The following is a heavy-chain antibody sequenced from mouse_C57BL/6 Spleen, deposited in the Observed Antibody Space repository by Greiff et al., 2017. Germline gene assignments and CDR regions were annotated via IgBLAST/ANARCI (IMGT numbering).Heavy chain of an antibody. D-gene: IGHD2-1*01. V-gene: IGHV5-4*03. CDR1: GFTFSSYA. Sequence: EVKLQESGGGLVKPGGSLKLSCAASGFTFSSYAMSWVRQTPEKRLEWVATISDGGSYTYYPDNVKGRFTISRDNAKNNLYLQMSHLKSEDTAMXYCARGDYGNYERYFDVWGTGTTVTVSS. CDR2: ISDGGSYT. CDR3: ARGDYGNYERYFDV. J-gene: IGHJ1*03.